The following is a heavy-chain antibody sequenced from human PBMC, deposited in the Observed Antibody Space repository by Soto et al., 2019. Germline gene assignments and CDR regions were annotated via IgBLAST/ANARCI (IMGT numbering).Heavy chain of an antibody. CDR2: IRSKVNSYAT. D-gene: IGHD2-2*01. CDR1: ELAFSGAA. Sequence: GGSLRLSCVASELAFSGAAMHWVRQASGKRLEWVGRIRSKVNSYATEYAASVKGRFTISRDDSKNTAYLQMNSLKTEDTAVYYCTRHADLGYCSSTSCYDFDYWGQGTLVTVS. J-gene: IGHJ4*02. V-gene: IGHV3-73*01. CDR3: TRHADLGYCSSTSCYDFDY.